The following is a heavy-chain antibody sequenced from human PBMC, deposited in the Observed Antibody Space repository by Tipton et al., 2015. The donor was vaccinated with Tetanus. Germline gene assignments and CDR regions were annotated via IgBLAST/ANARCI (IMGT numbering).Heavy chain of an antibody. D-gene: IGHD3-10*01. V-gene: IGHV4-59*01. Sequence: TLSLTCTVPHGSITSYYWTWMRQSPGKGLEWIGYIFYTGSTNYNPSFKSRVTMSVDTSKNQLSLKLDSVTSADTAVYYCASHYGSGSDDAFDIWGQGTMVTVSS. J-gene: IGHJ3*02. CDR3: ASHYGSGSDDAFDI. CDR2: IFYTGST. CDR1: HGSITSYY.